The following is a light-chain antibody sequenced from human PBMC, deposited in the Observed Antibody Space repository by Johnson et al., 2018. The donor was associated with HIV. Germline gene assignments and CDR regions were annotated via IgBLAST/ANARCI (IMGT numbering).Light chain of an antibody. J-gene: IGLJ1*01. CDR2: DTD. V-gene: IGLV1-51*01. CDR3: GTWDSSLSAGGV. Sequence: QSVLTQPPSVSAAPGQTVTIPCSGNSSNIGNNSVSWCQRLPGTAPKLLIHDTDERPPGIPDRFSGPKSGTSATLGLTGLLTGDEAAYHCGTWDSSLSAGGVFGTGTKVTVL. CDR1: SSNIGNNS.